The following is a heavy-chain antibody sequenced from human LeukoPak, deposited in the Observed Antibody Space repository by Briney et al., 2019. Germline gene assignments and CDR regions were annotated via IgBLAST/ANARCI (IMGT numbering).Heavy chain of an antibody. V-gene: IGHV4-39*07. D-gene: IGHD1-26*01. CDR2: IYYSGST. Sequence: SETLSLTCTVSGGSISSSSYYWGWIRQPPGKGLEWIGSIYYSGSTYYNPSLKSRVTISVDTSKNQFSLKLSSVTAADTAVYYCARTQHSGSYLGYYFDYWGQGTLVTVSS. CDR1: GGSISSSSYY. CDR3: ARTQHSGSYLGYYFDY. J-gene: IGHJ4*02.